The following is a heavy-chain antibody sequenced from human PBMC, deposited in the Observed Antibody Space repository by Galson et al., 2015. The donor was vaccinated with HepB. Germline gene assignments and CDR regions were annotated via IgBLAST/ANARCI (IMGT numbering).Heavy chain of an antibody. CDR2: IWHDGTDK. CDR1: GFTFSNYD. CDR3: ARERSGGEWANFDY. V-gene: IGHV3-33*01. J-gene: IGHJ4*02. Sequence: LRLSCAASGFTFSNYDMHWVRQAPGKGLEWVAVIWHDGTDKYYAESVKGRFTVSRDNSKNTLYLQMNSLRAEDTAVYHCARERSGGEWANFDYWGQGTLVTVSS. D-gene: IGHD3-10*01.